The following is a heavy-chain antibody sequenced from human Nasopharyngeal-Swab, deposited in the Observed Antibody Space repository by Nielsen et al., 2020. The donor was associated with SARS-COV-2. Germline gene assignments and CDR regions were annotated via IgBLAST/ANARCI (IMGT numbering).Heavy chain of an antibody. V-gene: IGHV3-74*01. CDR2: IKSDGSST. CDR3: ARAYYFDS. CDR1: RFTFSSYW. J-gene: IGHJ4*02. Sequence: GGSLRLSCAASRFTFSSYWMHWVRQAPGKGLVWVARIKSDGSSTSYADSVKGRFTLSRDNAKNTLYLQMNSLIAEDTAVYYCARAYYFDSWGQGTLVTVSS.